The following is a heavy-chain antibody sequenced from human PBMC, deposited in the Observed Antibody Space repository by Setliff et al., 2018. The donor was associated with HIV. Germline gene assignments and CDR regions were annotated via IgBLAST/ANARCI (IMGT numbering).Heavy chain of an antibody. CDR2: ITYSGSA. Sequence: PSETLSLTCAVSGYSISSGYYWGWIRQPPGKGLEWIGYITYSGSAYYNPSLKSRVTMSVDASKNLVSLNLNSVTAADTAIYYCARGVARQVVIDRWFDPWGQGTPVTVSS. V-gene: IGHV4-28*03. CDR1: GYSISSGYY. J-gene: IGHJ5*02. CDR3: ARGVARQVVIDRWFDP. D-gene: IGHD2-21*01.